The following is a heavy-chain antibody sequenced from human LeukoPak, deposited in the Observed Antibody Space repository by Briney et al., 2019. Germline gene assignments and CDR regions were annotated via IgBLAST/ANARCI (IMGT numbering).Heavy chain of an antibody. CDR1: GFTFSSYA. V-gene: IGHV3-23*01. CDR3: AKDRDFDWLLSFDY. D-gene: IGHD3-9*01. J-gene: IGHJ4*02. Sequence: GGPLRLSCAASGFTFSSYAMSWVRQAPGKGLEWVSAISGSGGSTYYADSVKGRFTISRDNSKNTLYLQMNSLRAEDTAVYYCAKDRDFDWLLSFDYWGQGTLVTVSS. CDR2: ISGSGGST.